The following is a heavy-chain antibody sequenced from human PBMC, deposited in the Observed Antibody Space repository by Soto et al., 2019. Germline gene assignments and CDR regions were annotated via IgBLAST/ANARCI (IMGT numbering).Heavy chain of an antibody. CDR1: GGSISSYY. D-gene: IGHD6-6*01. Sequence: SETLSLTCTVYGGSISSYYWSWIRQPPGKGLEWIGYIYYSGSTNYNPSLKSRVTISVDTSKNQFSLKLSSVTAADTAVYYCARGVSIAARQGFDYWGQGTLVTVSS. CDR2: IYYSGST. J-gene: IGHJ4*02. V-gene: IGHV4-59*01. CDR3: ARGVSIAARQGFDY.